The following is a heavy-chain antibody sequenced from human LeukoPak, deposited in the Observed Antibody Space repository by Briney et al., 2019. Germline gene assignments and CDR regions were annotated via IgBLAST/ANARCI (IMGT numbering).Heavy chain of an antibody. CDR2: IKQDGSEK. D-gene: IGHD5-18*01. J-gene: IGHJ5*02. CDR3: ARGASGIQLWFFDP. V-gene: IGHV3-7*01. CDR1: GFTFGSYW. Sequence: GGSLRLSCAAPGFTFGSYWMSWVRQAPGKGLEWVANIKQDGSEKYYVDSVKGRFTISRDNAKNSLFLQMNSLRAEDTAVYYCARGASGIQLWFFDPWGQGTLVSVSS.